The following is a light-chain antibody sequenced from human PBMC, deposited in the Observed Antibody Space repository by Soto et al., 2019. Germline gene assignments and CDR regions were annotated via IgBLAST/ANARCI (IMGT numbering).Light chain of an antibody. CDR3: QQYGNSLYT. CDR2: DAS. J-gene: IGKJ2*01. Sequence: ENVLTQSPGTLSLSPGEGASLSCRASQSVFKNYLAWYQHKPGQSPRLLIYDASSRASGIPDRFSGSGSGTDFTLTISRLEPEDFAVYYCQQYGNSLYTFGQGTKLEIK. V-gene: IGKV3-20*01. CDR1: QSVFKNY.